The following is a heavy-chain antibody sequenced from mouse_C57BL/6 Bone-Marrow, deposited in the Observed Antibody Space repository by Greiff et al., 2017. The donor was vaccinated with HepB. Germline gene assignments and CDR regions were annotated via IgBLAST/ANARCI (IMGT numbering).Heavy chain of an antibody. D-gene: IGHD2-1*01. CDR1: GFTFSDYY. Sequence: EVKVVESEGGLVQPGSSMKLSCTASGFTFSDYYMAWVRQVPEKGLEWVANINYDGSSTYYLDSLKSRFIISRENAKNILYLQMSSLKSEDTATYYCATQIYYGNYDWYFDVWGTGTTVTVSS. J-gene: IGHJ1*03. CDR2: INYDGSST. CDR3: ATQIYYGNYDWYFDV. V-gene: IGHV5-16*01.